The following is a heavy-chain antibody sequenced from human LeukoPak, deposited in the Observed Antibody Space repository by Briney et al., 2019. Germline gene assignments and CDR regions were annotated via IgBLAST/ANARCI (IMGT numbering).Heavy chain of an antibody. J-gene: IGHJ6*03. V-gene: IGHV4-30-4*08. Sequence: SETLSLTCTVSGGSISSYYWSWIRQPPGKGLEWIGYIYYSGSTYYNPSLKSRVTISVAKNQFSLKLSSVTAADTAVYYCARGGYYYYYMDVWGKGTTVTVSS. CDR3: ARGGYYYYYMDV. D-gene: IGHD3-16*01. CDR1: GGSISSYY. CDR2: IYYSGST.